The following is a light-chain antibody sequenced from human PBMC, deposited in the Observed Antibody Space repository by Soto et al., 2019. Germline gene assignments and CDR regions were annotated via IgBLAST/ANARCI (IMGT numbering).Light chain of an antibody. V-gene: IGKV1-5*01. CDR3: QQYNSYSPWT. CDR1: QNVNKW. J-gene: IGKJ1*01. CDR2: DAS. Sequence: DIQMTQSPSTLSASVGDRVTITCRASQNVNKWLAWFQQKPGKVPKLLIFDASTLQTGVPLRFGGSGSGTEFTLTISSLQPEDFATYYCQQYNSYSPWTFGQGTKVEIK.